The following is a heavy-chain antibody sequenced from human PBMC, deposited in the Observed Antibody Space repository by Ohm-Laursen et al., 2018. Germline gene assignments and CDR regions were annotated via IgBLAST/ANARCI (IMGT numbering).Heavy chain of an antibody. Sequence: SLRLSCTASGFTFSNYAMNWVRQAPGKGLEWVSSISSSSSYIYYADSVKGRFTISRGNAKNSLYLQMNSLRAEDTAVYYCARDGDSSGYFDYWGQGTLVTVSS. D-gene: IGHD3-22*01. CDR1: GFTFSNYA. J-gene: IGHJ4*02. CDR2: ISSSSSYI. CDR3: ARDGDSSGYFDY. V-gene: IGHV3-21*01.